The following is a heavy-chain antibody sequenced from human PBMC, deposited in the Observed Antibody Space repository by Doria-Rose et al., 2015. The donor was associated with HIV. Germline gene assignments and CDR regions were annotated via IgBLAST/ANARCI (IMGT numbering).Heavy chain of an antibody. Sequence: QITLKESGPVLVKPTETLTLTCTVSGVSLSGPGMGVNWIRQPPGKALEWLSNIFSDDERSYKTSLKSRLTISRGTSKSQVVLTMTDMDPVDTATYYCARIKSSRWYHKYYFDFWGQGTLVIVSA. CDR2: IFSDDER. J-gene: IGHJ4*02. D-gene: IGHD6-13*01. CDR1: GVSLSGPGMG. V-gene: IGHV2-26*01. CDR3: ARIKSSRWYHKYYFDF.